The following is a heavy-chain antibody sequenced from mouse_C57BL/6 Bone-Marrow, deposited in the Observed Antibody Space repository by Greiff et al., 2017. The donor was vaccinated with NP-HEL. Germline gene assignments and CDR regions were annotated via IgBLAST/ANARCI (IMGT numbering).Heavy chain of an antibody. CDR3: ARHLGSSHYFDY. Sequence: QVQLKQSGAELVRPGTSVKVSCKASGYAFTNYLIEWVKQRPGQGLEWIGVINPGSGGTNYNEKFKGKATLTADKSSSTAYMQLSSLTSEDSAVYFCARHLGSSHYFDYWGQGTTLTVSS. CDR1: GYAFTNYL. CDR2: INPGSGGT. V-gene: IGHV1-54*01. J-gene: IGHJ2*01. D-gene: IGHD1-1*01.